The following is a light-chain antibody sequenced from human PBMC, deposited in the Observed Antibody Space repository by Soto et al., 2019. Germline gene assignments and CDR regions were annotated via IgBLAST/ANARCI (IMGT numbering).Light chain of an antibody. V-gene: IGKV1D-16*01. CDR2: AAS. CDR1: QGISTW. CDR3: QQYNRYPRT. J-gene: IGKJ1*01. Sequence: DIQMTQFPSSLSAPVGDRVNITCRASQGISTWLAWYQQKPERAPKSLIYAASRLQSGVPPRFSGSGSETDFTLTISSLQPEDFATYYCQQYNRYPRTFGQGTKVEIK.